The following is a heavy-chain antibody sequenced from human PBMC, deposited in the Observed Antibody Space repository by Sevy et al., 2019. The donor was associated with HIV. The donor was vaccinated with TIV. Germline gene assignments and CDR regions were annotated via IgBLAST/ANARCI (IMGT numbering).Heavy chain of an antibody. J-gene: IGHJ4*02. D-gene: IGHD6-19*01. Sequence: ASVKVSCKASGYTFTGYYMHWVRQAPGQGLEWMGWINPNSGGTNYAQKFQGRVTMTRDTSISTAYMELSRLRSYDTAVSYCAGGGSGWEKYYFDYWGQGTLVTVSS. V-gene: IGHV1-2*02. CDR3: AGGGSGWEKYYFDY. CDR1: GYTFTGYY. CDR2: INPNSGGT.